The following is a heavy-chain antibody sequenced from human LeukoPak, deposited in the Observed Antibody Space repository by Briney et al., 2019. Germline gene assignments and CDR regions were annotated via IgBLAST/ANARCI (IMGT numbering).Heavy chain of an antibody. CDR2: IWYDGSNK. V-gene: IGHV3-33*01. D-gene: IGHD3-9*01. CDR3: ARGAPPYDIPFDY. CDR1: GFTFSSYG. J-gene: IGHJ4*02. Sequence: PGGSLRLSCAASGFTFSSYGMHWVRQAPGKGLEWVAVIWYDGSNKYYADSVEGRFTISRDNSKNTLYLQMNSLRAEDTAVYYCARGAPPYDIPFDYWGQGSLVTVSS.